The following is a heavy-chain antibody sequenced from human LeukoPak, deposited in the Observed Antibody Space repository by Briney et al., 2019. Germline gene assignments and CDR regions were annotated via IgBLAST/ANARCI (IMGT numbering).Heavy chain of an antibody. CDR3: ARGHQGSDDY. V-gene: IGHV7-4-1*02. J-gene: IGHJ4*02. Sequence: ASVKVSCKASGYTFTSYAMNWGRRAPGRGLEWMGWINTNTGNPTYAQGFTGRFVFSLDTSVSTAYLQISSLKAEDTAVYYCARGHQGSDDYWGQGTLVTVSS. D-gene: IGHD6-19*01. CDR1: GYTFTSYA. CDR2: INTNTGNP.